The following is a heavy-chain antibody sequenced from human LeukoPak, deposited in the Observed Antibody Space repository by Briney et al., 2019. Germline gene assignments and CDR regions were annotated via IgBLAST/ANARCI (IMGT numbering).Heavy chain of an antibody. CDR3: ARRYYYDSSGYYDY. V-gene: IGHV3-21*01. D-gene: IGHD3-22*01. CDR1: GFTVSSNY. J-gene: IGHJ4*02. CDR2: ISSSSSYI. Sequence: GGSLRLSCAASGFTVSSNYMSWVRQAPGKGLEWVSSISSSSSYIYYADSVKGRFTISRDNAKNSLYLQMNSLRAEDTAVYYCARRYYYDSSGYYDYWGRGTLVTVSS.